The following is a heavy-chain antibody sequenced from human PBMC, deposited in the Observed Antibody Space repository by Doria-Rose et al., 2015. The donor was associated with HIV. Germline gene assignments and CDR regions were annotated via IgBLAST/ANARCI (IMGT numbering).Heavy chain of an antibody. V-gene: IGHV2-26*01. J-gene: IGHJ4*02. Sequence: QESGPVLVKPTETLTLTCTVSGVSLSSPGMRVSWIRQPPGRALEWLSHIFSDDERSYKTSLKGRLTISRGTSKSQVVLTMTDMDPVDTATYYCARIKSSRWYHKYYFDFWGQGTLVIVSA. CDR3: ARIKSSRWYHKYYFDF. CDR1: GVSLSSPGMR. D-gene: IGHD6-13*01. CDR2: IFSDDER.